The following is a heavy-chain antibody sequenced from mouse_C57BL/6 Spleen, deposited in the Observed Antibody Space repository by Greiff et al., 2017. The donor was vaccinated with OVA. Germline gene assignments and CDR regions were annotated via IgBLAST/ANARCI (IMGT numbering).Heavy chain of an antibody. Sequence: QVQLQQSGAELVKPGASVKLSCKASGYTFTEYTIHWVKQRSGQGLEWIGWFYPGSGSIKYNEKFKDKATLTADKSSSTVYMELSRLTSEDSAVYFCARHEWLLLAPGYWYFDVWGTGTTVTVSS. J-gene: IGHJ1*03. CDR2: FYPGSGSI. CDR1: GYTFTEYT. D-gene: IGHD2-3*01. CDR3: ARHEWLLLAPGYWYFDV. V-gene: IGHV1-62-2*01.